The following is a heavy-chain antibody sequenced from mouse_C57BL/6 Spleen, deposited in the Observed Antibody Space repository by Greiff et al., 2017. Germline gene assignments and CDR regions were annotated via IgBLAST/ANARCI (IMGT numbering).Heavy chain of an antibody. CDR2: IDPENGDT. J-gene: IGHJ2*01. CDR1: GFNIKDDY. Sequence: VQLQQSGAELVRPGASVKLSCTASGFNIKDDYMHWVKQRPEQGLEWIGWIDPENGDTEYASKFQGKATITADTSSNTAYLQLSSLTSEDTAVYYCTTGGYDRYYFDYWGQGTTLTVSS. CDR3: TTGGYDRYYFDY. V-gene: IGHV14-4*01. D-gene: IGHD2-2*01.